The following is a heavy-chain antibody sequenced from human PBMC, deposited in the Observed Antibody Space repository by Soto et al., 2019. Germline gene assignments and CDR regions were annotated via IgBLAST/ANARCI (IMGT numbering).Heavy chain of an antibody. CDR2: INHSGST. V-gene: IGHV4-34*01. Sequence: SETLSGNCAVYGGSFSGYYWSWIRQPPGKGLEWIGEINHSGSTNYNPSLKSRVTISVDTSKNQFSLKLSSVTAADTAVYYCARAGGFFDFNPWGQVTLVTVSS. J-gene: IGHJ5*02. CDR3: ARAGGFFDFNP. CDR1: GGSFSGYY. D-gene: IGHD3-16*01.